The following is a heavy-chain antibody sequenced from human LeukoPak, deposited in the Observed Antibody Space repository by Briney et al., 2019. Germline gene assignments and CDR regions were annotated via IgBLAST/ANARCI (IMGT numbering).Heavy chain of an antibody. D-gene: IGHD3-22*01. CDR1: GYSFTSYW. CDR3: ASPSLYYYDSSGWGGMDV. Sequence: GESLKISCKGSGYSFTSYWIGWVRQMPGKRLEWMGIIYPGDSDTRYSPSFQGQVTISADKSISTAYLQWSSLKASDTAMYYCASPSLYYYDSSGWGGMDVWGQGTTVTVSS. V-gene: IGHV5-51*01. J-gene: IGHJ6*02. CDR2: IYPGDSDT.